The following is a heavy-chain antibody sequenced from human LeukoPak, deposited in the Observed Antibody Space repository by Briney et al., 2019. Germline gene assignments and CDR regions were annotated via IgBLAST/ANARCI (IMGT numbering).Heavy chain of an antibody. CDR3: AKVGSYHDFDY. CDR2: ISYDGSNK. CDR1: GFTFSSYA. Sequence: GGSLRLSCAASGFTFSSYAMHWVRQAPGKGLEWVALISYDGSNKYYADSVKGRFTVSSDNSKNTLFLQMNSLRAEDTAVYYCAKVGSYHDFDYWGQGTLVTVSS. D-gene: IGHD3-22*01. V-gene: IGHV3-30*18. J-gene: IGHJ4*02.